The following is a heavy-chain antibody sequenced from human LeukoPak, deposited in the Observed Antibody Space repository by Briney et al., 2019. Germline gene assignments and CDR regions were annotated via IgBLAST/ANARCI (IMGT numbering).Heavy chain of an antibody. CDR2: IYYSGST. CDR3: ARALKYSSYYVDV. Sequence: SETLSLTCTVSGGSISSYYWSWIRQPPGKGLEWIGYIYYSGSTNYNPSLKSRVTISVDTSKNQFSLKLSSVTAADTAVYYCARALKYSSYYVDVWGKGTTVTISS. CDR1: GGSISSYY. D-gene: IGHD5-18*01. V-gene: IGHV4-59*01. J-gene: IGHJ6*03.